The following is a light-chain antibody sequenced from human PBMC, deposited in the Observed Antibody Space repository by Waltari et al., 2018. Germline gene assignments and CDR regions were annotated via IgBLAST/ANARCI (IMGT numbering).Light chain of an antibody. CDR2: WAS. CDR3: QEYYSIPWT. CDR1: RNLVNSTKNKNY. Sequence: DSVMTQSPDSLAVSLGERATISCKSSRNLVNSTKNKNYLAWYQQKPGQPPGLLIRWASTRASGIPDRFSGSGSGTDFTLTISSLQAADVAVYFCQEYYSIPWTFGQGTKVEIK. J-gene: IGKJ1*01. V-gene: IGKV4-1*01.